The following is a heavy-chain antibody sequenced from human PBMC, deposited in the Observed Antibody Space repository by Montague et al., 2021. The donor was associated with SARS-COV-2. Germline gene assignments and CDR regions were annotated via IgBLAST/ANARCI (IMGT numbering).Heavy chain of an antibody. D-gene: IGHD1-26*01. CDR2: IYWDDDN. Sequence: PALVKPTQTLTLTCTFSGFSLSTSGVGVGWIRQPPGKALEWLALIYWDDDNRYSPSLKSRLTITKDTSKNQVVLTMTNMDPVDTATYYCAHRRGLLLSDAFDIWGQGTMVTVSS. CDR1: GFSLSTSGVG. V-gene: IGHV2-5*02. CDR3: AHRRGLLLSDAFDI. J-gene: IGHJ3*02.